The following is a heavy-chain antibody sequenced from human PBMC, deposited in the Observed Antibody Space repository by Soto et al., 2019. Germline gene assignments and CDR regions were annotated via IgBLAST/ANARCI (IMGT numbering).Heavy chain of an antibody. V-gene: IGHV1-3*01. CDR2: INAGNGNT. J-gene: IGHJ4*02. CDR3: ARGDDRWYYYGSGTNFDY. CDR1: GYTFTSYA. Sequence: GASVKVSCKASGYTFTSYAMHWVRQAPGQRLEWMGWINAGNGNTKYSQKFQGRVTITRDTSASTAYMELSSLRSEDTAVYYCARGDDRWYYYGSGTNFDYWGQGTLVTVSS. D-gene: IGHD3-10*01.